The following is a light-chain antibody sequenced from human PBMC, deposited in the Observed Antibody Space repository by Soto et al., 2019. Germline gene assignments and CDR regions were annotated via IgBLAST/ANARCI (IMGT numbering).Light chain of an antibody. Sequence: DIQMTQSPSTLSGSVGDRVTITCRASQTISSWLAWYQQKPGKAPKLLIYKASTLKSGVPSRFSGSGSGTAFTLTINSLQADDFATYYCQQYNGYPWTFGQGTKVDIK. J-gene: IGKJ1*01. CDR1: QTISSW. CDR3: QQYNGYPWT. CDR2: KAS. V-gene: IGKV1-5*03.